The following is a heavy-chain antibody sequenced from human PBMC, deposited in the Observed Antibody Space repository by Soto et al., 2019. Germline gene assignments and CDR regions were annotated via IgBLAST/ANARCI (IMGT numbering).Heavy chain of an antibody. CDR1: GGSIKIGGYY. CDR2: VYYSGTT. Sequence: NPSETLSLTCTVSGGSIKIGGYYWGWIRQPPGKGLEWLATVYYSGTTYYNPSLRSRLTISVDTSSNQFSLNMTSVTAADTAHYYCARLAYRDFSTWGPGTLVTVSS. D-gene: IGHD3-10*01. CDR3: ARLAYRDFST. J-gene: IGHJ5*02. V-gene: IGHV4-39*01.